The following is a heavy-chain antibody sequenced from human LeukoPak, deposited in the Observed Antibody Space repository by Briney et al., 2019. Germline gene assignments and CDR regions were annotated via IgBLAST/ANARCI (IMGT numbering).Heavy chain of an antibody. CDR3: AFDTAMATG. Sequence: SETPSLTCAVYGGSFSGYYWSWIRQPPGKGLEWIGEINHSGSTNYNPSLKSRVTISVDTSKNQFSLKLSSVTAADTAVYYCAFDTAMATGWGPGTLVTVSS. D-gene: IGHD5-18*01. CDR2: INHSGST. CDR1: GGSFSGYY. V-gene: IGHV4-34*01. J-gene: IGHJ4*02.